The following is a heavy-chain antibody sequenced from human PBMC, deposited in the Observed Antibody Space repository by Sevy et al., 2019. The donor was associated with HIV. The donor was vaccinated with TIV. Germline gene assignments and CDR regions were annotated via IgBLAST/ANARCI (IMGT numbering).Heavy chain of an antibody. D-gene: IGHD6-13*01. CDR1: GFTFSDYY. Sequence: GGSLRLSCAASGFTFSDYYMSWIRQAPGKGLEWVSYISSSGSTIYYADSVKGRFTISRDNAKNSLYLQMNSLRAEDTAVYDGARDSSRLGYYYGMDVWGQGTTVTVSS. J-gene: IGHJ6*02. CDR3: ARDSSRLGYYYGMDV. CDR2: ISSSGSTI. V-gene: IGHV3-11*01.